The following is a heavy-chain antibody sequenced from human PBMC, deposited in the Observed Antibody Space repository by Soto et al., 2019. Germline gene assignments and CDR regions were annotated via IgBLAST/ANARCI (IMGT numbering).Heavy chain of an antibody. V-gene: IGHV3-23*01. CDR1: ILTVSEYA. CDR2: ISGSGDST. D-gene: IGHD6-19*01. Sequence: PGVPMTLSCAAGILTVSEYAMNWVRQAPGKGLEWVSGISGSGDSTNYADSVKGRFTVSRDNSKNTLYLQMNSLRAEDTAVFYCAKERSSGWSLDYWGQGT. CDR3: AKERSSGWSLDY. J-gene: IGHJ4*02.